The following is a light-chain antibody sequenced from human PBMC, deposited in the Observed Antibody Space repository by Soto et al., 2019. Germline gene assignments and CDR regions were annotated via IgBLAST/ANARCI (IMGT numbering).Light chain of an antibody. CDR2: DAS. J-gene: IGKJ5*01. V-gene: IGKV1-33*01. CDR1: QDSSNN. CDR3: QQYENLPIT. Sequence: DIQMTQSPSSLSASVGDRVTITCQASQDSSNNLNWYQQKPGKAPKLLIYDASNLERGVPSRFSGSGSGTDFTFTISSLQAEDIATYYCQQYENLPITFGQGTRLEIK.